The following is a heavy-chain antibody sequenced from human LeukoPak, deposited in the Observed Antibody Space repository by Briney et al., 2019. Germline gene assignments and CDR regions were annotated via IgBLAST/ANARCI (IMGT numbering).Heavy chain of an antibody. D-gene: IGHD1-26*01. CDR1: GFTFSSYA. CDR3: AKTSGSFNVYYFDY. J-gene: IGHJ4*02. V-gene: IGHV3-30-3*02. CDR2: ISYDGSNK. Sequence: QPGRSLRLSCAASGFTFSSYAMHWVRQAPGKGLERVAVISYDGSNKYYADSVKGRFTISRDNSKNTLYLQMNSLRAEDTAVYYCAKTSGSFNVYYFDYWGQGTLVTVSS.